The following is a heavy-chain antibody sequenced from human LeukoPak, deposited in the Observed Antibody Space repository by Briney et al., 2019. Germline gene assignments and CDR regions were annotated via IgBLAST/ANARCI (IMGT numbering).Heavy chain of an antibody. CDR3: ASGSGYFSGDAFDI. D-gene: IGHD3-22*01. J-gene: IGHJ3*02. CDR2: IIPIFGTA. CDR1: GGTFSSYA. V-gene: IGHV1-69*01. Sequence: GASVKVSCKASGGTFSSYAISWVRQAPGQGLEWMGGIIPIFGTANYAQKFQGRVTITADESTSTAYMELSSLRSEDTAVYYCASGSGYFSGDAFDIWGQGTVVTVSS.